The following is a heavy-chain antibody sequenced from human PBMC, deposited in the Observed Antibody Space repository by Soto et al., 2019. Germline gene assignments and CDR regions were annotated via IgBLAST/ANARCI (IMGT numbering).Heavy chain of an antibody. V-gene: IGHV3-23*01. CDR3: VKNSGWFNT. CDR2: IDGSGGIT. CDR1: GFTFGTTD. Sequence: QLLQSGGGLVQPGGSLTLSCAASGFTFGTTDMSWVRQAPGEGLEWVSTIDGSGGITYYADSVKGRFTISRDNSRNTVYLRMNSLRGDVTALYYCVKNSGWFNTWGQGALVTVSS. J-gene: IGHJ5*02. D-gene: IGHD3-10*01.